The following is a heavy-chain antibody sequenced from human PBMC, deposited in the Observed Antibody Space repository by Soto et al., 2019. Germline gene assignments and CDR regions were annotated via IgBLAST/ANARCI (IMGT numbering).Heavy chain of an antibody. CDR2: IRSKANSYAT. CDR1: GGTFSSHA. D-gene: IGHD6-13*01. J-gene: IGHJ6*02. Sequence: ASVKVSCKASGGTFSSHAMHWVRQASGKGLEWVGRIRSKANSYATAYAASVKGRFTISRDDSKNTAYLQMNSLKTEDTAVYYCTSSGSSWYGGYYYYGMDVWGQGTTVTVSS. V-gene: IGHV3-73*01. CDR3: TSSGSSWYGGYYYYGMDV.